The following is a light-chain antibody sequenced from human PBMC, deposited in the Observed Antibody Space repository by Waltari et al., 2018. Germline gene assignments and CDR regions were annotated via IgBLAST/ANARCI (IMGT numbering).Light chain of an antibody. J-gene: IGLJ3*02. CDR2: ANY. Sequence: QSVLTQPPLASGTPGQRVTISCSGNSSNIGINTVTWYQQLPGTAPKLLIYANYHRPSGVPARFSASKSDTSASLAISGLQSEDEADYFCATWDDSLNGRVFGGGTKLAVL. V-gene: IGLV1-44*01. CDR1: SSNIGINT. CDR3: ATWDDSLNGRV.